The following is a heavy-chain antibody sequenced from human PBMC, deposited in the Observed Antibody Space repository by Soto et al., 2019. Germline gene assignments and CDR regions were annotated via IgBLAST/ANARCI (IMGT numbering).Heavy chain of an antibody. V-gene: IGHV3-30*18. Sequence: QVQLVESGGGVVQPGRSLRLSCAASGFTFSSYGMHWVRQAPGKGLEWVAVISYDGSNKYYADSVKGRFTISRDNSKNTLYLQMNSLRAEDTAVYYCAKSRRARPSDYWGQGTLVTVSS. J-gene: IGHJ4*02. CDR3: AKSRRARPSDY. CDR1: GFTFSSYG. D-gene: IGHD6-6*01. CDR2: ISYDGSNK.